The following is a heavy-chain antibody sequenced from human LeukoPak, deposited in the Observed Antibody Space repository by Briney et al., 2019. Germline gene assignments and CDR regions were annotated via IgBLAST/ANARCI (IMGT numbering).Heavy chain of an antibody. CDR3: ATVRYFDPLDAFDI. CDR2: ISSSSAI. J-gene: IGHJ3*02. Sequence: QPGGSLRLSCAASGFTFSSYTMNWVRQAPGKGLEWVSYISSSSAIYYADSVKGRFTISRDNAKDSLYLQMNSLRAEDTAVYYCATVRYFDPLDAFDIWGQGTMVTVSS. CDR1: GFTFSSYT. V-gene: IGHV3-48*04. D-gene: IGHD3-9*01.